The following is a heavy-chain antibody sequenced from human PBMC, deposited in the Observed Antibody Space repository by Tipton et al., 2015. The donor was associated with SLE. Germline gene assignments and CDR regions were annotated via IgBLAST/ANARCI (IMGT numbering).Heavy chain of an antibody. CDR1: GDSVTNSSYY. J-gene: IGHJ4*02. Sequence: TLSLTCSVSGDSVTNSSYYWTWLRQRPGKGLEWIGYIYYSRRTYYNPSLKGRLNISLDTARNQFSLKLNSVTAADTALSYCAGRGYSSYWEVYWGQGTLVTVSA. CDR2: IYYSRRT. V-gene: IGHV4-31*03. CDR3: AGRGYSSYWEVY. D-gene: IGHD5-18*01.